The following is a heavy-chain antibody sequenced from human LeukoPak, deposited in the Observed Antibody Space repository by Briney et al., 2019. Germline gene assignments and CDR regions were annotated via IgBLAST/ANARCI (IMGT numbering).Heavy chain of an antibody. CDR3: ARGDFWSGPEG. V-gene: IGHV4-61*10. Sequence: PSETLSLTCTVSGGSISSGSYYWSWIRQPAGKGLEWIAYIYYSGSTNYNPSLKSRVTISVDTSKNQFSLKLSSVTAADTAVYYCARGDFWSGPEGWGQGTLVTVSS. J-gene: IGHJ4*02. D-gene: IGHD3-3*01. CDR2: IYYSGST. CDR1: GGSISSGSYY.